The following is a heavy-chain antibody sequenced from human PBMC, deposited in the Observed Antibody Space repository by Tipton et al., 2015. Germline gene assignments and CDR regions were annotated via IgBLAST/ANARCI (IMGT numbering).Heavy chain of an antibody. D-gene: IGHD3-22*01. CDR3: ARKGYYYDSSNYYYPFYFDS. CDR2: ISGFDGST. V-gene: IGHV3-23*01. Sequence: SLRLSCAASGFTFTNYAMAWVRQAPGKGLEWVSTISGFDGSTYYTDSVKGRFTISRDNSKNTLYLQMNNLRAEDTALYYCARKGYYYDSSNYYYPFYFDSWSQGTLVTVSS. CDR1: GFTFTNYA. J-gene: IGHJ4*02.